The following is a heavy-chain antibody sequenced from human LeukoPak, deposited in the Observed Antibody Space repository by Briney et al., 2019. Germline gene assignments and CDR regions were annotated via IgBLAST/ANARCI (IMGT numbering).Heavy chain of an antibody. D-gene: IGHD3-22*01. CDR2: ISSSGSTI. V-gene: IGHV3-48*03. CDR3: ARDLGQYYDTSDNWFDP. Sequence: GGSLRLSCAASGFTFSSYEMNWVRQAPGKGLEWVSYISSSGSTIYYADSVKGRFTISRDNAKSTLNLQMNSLRAEDTAVYYCARDLGQYYDTSDNWFDPWGQGTLVTVSS. J-gene: IGHJ5*02. CDR1: GFTFSSYE.